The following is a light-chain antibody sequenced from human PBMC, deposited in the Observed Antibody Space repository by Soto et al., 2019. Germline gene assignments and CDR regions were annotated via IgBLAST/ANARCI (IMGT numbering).Light chain of an antibody. J-gene: IGLJ2*01. CDR3: SSYGGNNNLL. V-gene: IGLV2-8*01. CDR2: EVS. Sequence: QSALTQPPSASGSPGQSVTISCTGTSSDVGGYNYVSWYQQHPGQAPKLLIYEVSKRPSGVPDRFSGSKSGNTASPTVSGLQAEDEADYYCSSYGGNNNLLFGGGTKLTVL. CDR1: SSDVGGYNY.